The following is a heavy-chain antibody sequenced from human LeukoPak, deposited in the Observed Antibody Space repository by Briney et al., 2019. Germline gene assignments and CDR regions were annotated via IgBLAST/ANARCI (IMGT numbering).Heavy chain of an antibody. V-gene: IGHV3-21*01. D-gene: IGHD2-2*01. CDR1: GFTFSSYS. J-gene: IGHJ5*02. CDR3: ARRSTSWFDP. Sequence: GGSLRLSCAASGFTFSSYSMNWVRQAPGKGLEWVSSISSSSSYIYYADSVKGRFTISRDNANNSLYLQMNSLRTEDTAVYYCARRSTSWFDPWGQGTLVTVSS. CDR2: ISSSSSYI.